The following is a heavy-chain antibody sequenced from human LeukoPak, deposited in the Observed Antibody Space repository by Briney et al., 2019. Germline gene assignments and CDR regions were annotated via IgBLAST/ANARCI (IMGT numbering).Heavy chain of an antibody. J-gene: IGHJ4*02. D-gene: IGHD3-3*01. CDR3: ATRRFLEWLLYY. V-gene: IGHV1-24*01. Sequence: ASVKVSCKVSGYTLTELSMHWLRQAPGKGLEWMGGFDPEDGETIYAQKFQGRVTMTEDTSTDTAYMELSSLRSEDTAVYYCATRRFLEWLLYYWGQGTLVTVSS. CDR2: FDPEDGET. CDR1: GYTLTELS.